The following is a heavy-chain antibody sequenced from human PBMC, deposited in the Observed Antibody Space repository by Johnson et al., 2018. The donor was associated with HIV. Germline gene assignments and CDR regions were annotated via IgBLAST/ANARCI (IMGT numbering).Heavy chain of an antibody. D-gene: IGHD3-10*01. CDR3: ASEVRGVLDI. V-gene: IGHV3-30*03. J-gene: IGHJ3*02. CDR2: ISYDGSNK. CDR1: GFTFSSYG. Sequence: QVQLVESGGGLVQTGGSLRLSCAASGFTFSSYGMHWVRQAPGKGLEWVAVISYDGSNKYYADSVKGRFTISRDNSKNTLYLQMNSLRVEDTAVYYCASEVRGVLDIWGQGTMVTVSS.